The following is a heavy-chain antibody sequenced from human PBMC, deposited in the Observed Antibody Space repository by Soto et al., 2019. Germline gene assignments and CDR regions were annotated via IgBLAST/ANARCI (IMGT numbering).Heavy chain of an antibody. CDR3: AHRLSDYGDPLSWFDP. D-gene: IGHD4-17*01. V-gene: IGHV2-5*02. Sequence: QITLKESGPTLVKPTQPLTLTCTFSGFSLSTSGVGVGWIRQPPGKALEWLALIYCDDDKRSSPSLKSRLTITKDTSNNQVVLTMTNMDPVDTATYCCAHRLSDYGDPLSWFDPWGQGTLVNVSS. CDR2: IYCDDDK. CDR1: GFSLSTSGVG. J-gene: IGHJ5*02.